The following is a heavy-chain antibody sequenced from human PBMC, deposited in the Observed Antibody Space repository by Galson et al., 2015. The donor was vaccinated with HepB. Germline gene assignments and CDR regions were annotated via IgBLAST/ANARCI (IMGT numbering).Heavy chain of an antibody. V-gene: IGHV3-7*03. CDR1: GLTFSSYW. J-gene: IGHJ4*02. D-gene: IGHD1-1*01. CDR3: ATGGTTWYGGLYYFDY. CDR2: IKQDGSEK. Sequence: SLRLSCAASGLTFSSYWLSWVRQAPGKGLEWVANIKQDGSEKYYVDSVKGRFTISRDNAKNSLSLQMNSLRAEDTAVYYCATGGTTWYGGLYYFDYWGQGSLLTVSS.